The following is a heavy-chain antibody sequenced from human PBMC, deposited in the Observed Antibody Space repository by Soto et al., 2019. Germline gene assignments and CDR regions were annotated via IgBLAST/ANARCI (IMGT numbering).Heavy chain of an antibody. CDR2: INPDTGAT. V-gene: IGHV1-2*02. Sequence: ASVKVSCKAAGYTFSQYDMHWVRQAPGQGLEWMGWINPDTGATKYAQKYEGRVTMTRDTSISTAYLEVTGLSSDDTAVFYCARKVRDYNFDYWGQGTLVTASS. CDR1: GYTFSQYD. J-gene: IGHJ4*02. D-gene: IGHD4-4*01. CDR3: ARKVRDYNFDY.